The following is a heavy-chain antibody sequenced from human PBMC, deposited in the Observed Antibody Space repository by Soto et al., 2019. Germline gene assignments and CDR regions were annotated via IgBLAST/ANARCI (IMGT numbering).Heavy chain of an antibody. J-gene: IGHJ4*02. D-gene: IGHD4-17*01. CDR2: ISAHNGKT. V-gene: IGHV1-18*01. CDR3: ARGRYGDY. Sequence: QAHLVQSGPEVKKPGASVKVSCKGSGYIFTSYGIAWVPQAPGQGLEWMGWISAHNGKTEYAQKFQGRVTVTRDTSTSTAYLELRSLRSDDTALYYCARGRYGDYWGQGALVTVSS. CDR1: GYIFTSYG.